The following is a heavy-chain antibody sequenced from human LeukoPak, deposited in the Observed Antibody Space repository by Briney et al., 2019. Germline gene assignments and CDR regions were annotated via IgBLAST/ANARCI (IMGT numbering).Heavy chain of an antibody. Sequence: ASVKVSCKASGYTFTSYDINWVRQATGQGLEWMGWMNPSSGNTGYAQKFQGRVTMTRNTSISTAYMELSSLRSEDTAVYYCARHSWVAAAETGWFDPWGQGTLVTVSS. CDR1: GYTFTSYD. V-gene: IGHV1-8*01. CDR3: ARHSWVAAAETGWFDP. CDR2: MNPSSGNT. J-gene: IGHJ5*02. D-gene: IGHD6-13*01.